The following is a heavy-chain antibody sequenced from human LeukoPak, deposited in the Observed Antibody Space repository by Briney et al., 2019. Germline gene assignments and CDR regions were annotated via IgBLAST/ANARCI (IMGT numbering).Heavy chain of an antibody. V-gene: IGHV5-51*01. J-gene: IGHJ4*02. Sequence: PGESLKISCKGSQYSFTNFWIGWVRQMPGKGLEWMGIIHPPDSDTRYSPSFQGQVTISADKSISTAYLQWNSLKASDTAMYYCARWGGYCTGGSCYPLYYFDSWGQGTLVTVSS. D-gene: IGHD2-15*01. CDR3: ARWGGYCTGGSCYPLYYFDS. CDR2: IHPPDSDT. CDR1: QYSFTNFW.